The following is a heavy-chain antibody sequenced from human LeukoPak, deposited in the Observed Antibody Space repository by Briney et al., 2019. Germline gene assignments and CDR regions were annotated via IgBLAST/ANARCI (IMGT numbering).Heavy chain of an antibody. Sequence: PGGSLRLSCAASGYTFSSYWMHWVRQVPGKGPVWVSRISPDGRSTRNADPVKGRFTISRDNAKSTLYLQMNSLRVEDTALYYCTRDNLEQAFDIWGQGTMVTVSS. CDR1: GYTFSSYW. D-gene: IGHD1-14*01. CDR3: TRDNLEQAFDI. V-gene: IGHV3-74*01. J-gene: IGHJ3*02. CDR2: ISPDGRST.